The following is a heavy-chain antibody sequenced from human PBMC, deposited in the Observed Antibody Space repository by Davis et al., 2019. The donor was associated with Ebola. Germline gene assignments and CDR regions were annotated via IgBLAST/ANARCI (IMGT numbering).Heavy chain of an antibody. CDR3: ARYCSTRWCDAYGMDA. J-gene: IGHJ6*02. D-gene: IGHD2-2*01. V-gene: IGHV3-48*04. CDR1: GFTFSNYE. Sequence: PGGSLRLSCAASGFTFSNYEMQWVRQSPGKGLEWVSYITSSNIPKTYYADSVKGRFTISRDNAKNSLYLQMNSLRVEDTAVYYCARYCSTRWCDAYGMDAWGQGATVIVSS. CDR2: ITSSNIPK.